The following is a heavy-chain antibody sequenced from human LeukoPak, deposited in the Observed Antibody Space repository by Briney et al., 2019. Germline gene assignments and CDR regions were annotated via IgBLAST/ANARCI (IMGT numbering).Heavy chain of an antibody. CDR3: ARLSNYFDY. J-gene: IGHJ4*02. V-gene: IGHV4-31*11. CDR1: GVSFRSYNY. Sequence: SSETLSLTCAVSGVSFRSYNYWSWVRQHPGKGLEWIGYIYYSGSTYYNPSLKSRVTISVDTSKNQFSLKLSSVTAADTAVYYCARLSNYFDYWGQGTLVTVSS. CDR2: IYYSGST.